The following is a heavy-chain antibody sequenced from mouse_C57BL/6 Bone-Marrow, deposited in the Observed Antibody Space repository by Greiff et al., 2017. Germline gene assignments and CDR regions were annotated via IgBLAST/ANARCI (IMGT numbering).Heavy chain of an antibody. D-gene: IGHD2-5*01. CDR3: ARRDYYSNFYAMDY. J-gene: IGHJ4*01. Sequence: EVQLVESGGDLVKPGGSLKLSCAASGFTFSSYGMSWVRQTPDTRLEWVATISSGGSYTYYPDSVKGRFTISRDNAKNTLYLQMSSLKAEDTAMYYCARRDYYSNFYAMDYWGQGTSVTVSS. CDR1: GFTFSSYG. V-gene: IGHV5-6*01. CDR2: ISSGGSYT.